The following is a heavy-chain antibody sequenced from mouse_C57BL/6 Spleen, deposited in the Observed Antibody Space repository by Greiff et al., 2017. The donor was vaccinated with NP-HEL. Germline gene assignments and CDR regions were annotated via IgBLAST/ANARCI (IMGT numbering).Heavy chain of an antibody. J-gene: IGHJ2*01. CDR1: GFTFSSYA. Sequence: EVMLVESGGGLVKPGGSLKLSCAASGFTFSSYAMSWVRQTPEKRLEWVATISDGGSYTYYPDNVKGRFTISRDNAKNNLYLQMSHLKSEDTAMYYCAREVMVTTGRSLWDYWGQGTTLTVSS. D-gene: IGHD2-2*01. V-gene: IGHV5-4*01. CDR2: ISDGGSYT. CDR3: AREVMVTTGRSLWDY.